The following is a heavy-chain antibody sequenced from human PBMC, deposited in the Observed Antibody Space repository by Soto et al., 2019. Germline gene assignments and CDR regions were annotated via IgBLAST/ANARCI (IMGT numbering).Heavy chain of an antibody. CDR1: GGSISSGDYY. CDR3: ARGRIGDYRDYYYGMEV. J-gene: IGHJ6*02. V-gene: IGHV4-30-4*01. D-gene: IGHD4-17*01. Sequence: ASETLSLTCTVSGGSISSGDYYWNWIRQPPGKGLEWIGYIYYSGSTYYNPSLKSRVTISVDTSKNQFSLKLSSVTAADTAVYYCARGRIGDYRDYYYGMEVWGQGTTVTVSS. CDR2: IYYSGST.